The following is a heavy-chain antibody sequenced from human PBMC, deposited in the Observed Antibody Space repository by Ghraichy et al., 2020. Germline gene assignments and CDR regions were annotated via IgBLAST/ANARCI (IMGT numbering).Heavy chain of an antibody. J-gene: IGHJ5*02. D-gene: IGHD2-2*01. V-gene: IGHV3-21*01. CDR1: GFTFSSYS. CDR3: ARDYCSSTSCYPWFDP. CDR2: ISSSSSYI. Sequence: GESLNISCAASGFTFSSYSMNWVRQAPGKGLEWVSSISSSSSYIYYADSVKGRFTISRDNAKNSLYLQMNSLRAEDTAVYYCARDYCSSTSCYPWFDPWGQGTLVTVSS.